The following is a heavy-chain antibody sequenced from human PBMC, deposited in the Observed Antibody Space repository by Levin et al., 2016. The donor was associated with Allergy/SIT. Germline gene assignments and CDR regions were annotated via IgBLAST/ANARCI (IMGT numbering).Heavy chain of an antibody. J-gene: IGHJ6*02. D-gene: IGHD3-10*01. V-gene: IGHV3-48*03. CDR2: ISSSGGTM. Sequence: GGSLRLSCAASGFTFSSYQMNWVRQAPGRGLEWVSYISSSGGTMDYADSVKGRFTISRDNANNALYLHMKSLRAEDTAAYYCARDQDGTMVRGVIIRGDGMDVWGQGTTVTVSS. CDR1: GFTFSSYQ. CDR3: ARDQDGTMVRGVIIRGDGMDV.